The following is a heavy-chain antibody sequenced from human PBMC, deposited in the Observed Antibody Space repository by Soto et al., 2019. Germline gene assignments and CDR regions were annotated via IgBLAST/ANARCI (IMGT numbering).Heavy chain of an antibody. V-gene: IGHV5-51*01. CDR2: IYPGDSDT. CDR1: GYGFTSYW. CDR3: ASGRSDLEFSSGWPFDH. D-gene: IGHD6-19*01. J-gene: IGHJ4*02. Sequence: GESLKVSCKGSGYGFTSYWIGWVRQMPGKGLEWMGIIYPGDSDTRYSPSLQGQVTISADKSISTAYLQWSSLKASDTAMYYCASGRSDLEFSSGWPFDHWGQGTRVTVPS.